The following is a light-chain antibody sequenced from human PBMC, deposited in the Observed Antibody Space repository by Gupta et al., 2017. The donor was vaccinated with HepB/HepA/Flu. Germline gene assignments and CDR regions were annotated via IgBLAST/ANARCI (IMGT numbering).Light chain of an antibody. J-gene: IGKJ1*01. CDR1: QSLVHSNGYNY. CDR3: IQALQTPKT. CDR2: LGS. Sequence: DIVMTQSPLSLPVTPGEPASISCRSSQSLVHSNGYNYLDWYLQKPGQSPQRLIDLGSNRAAGVPDRFSGSGSGTDFTLKISRVEAEDVGVYYCIQALQTPKTFGQGTKVEIK. V-gene: IGKV2-28*01.